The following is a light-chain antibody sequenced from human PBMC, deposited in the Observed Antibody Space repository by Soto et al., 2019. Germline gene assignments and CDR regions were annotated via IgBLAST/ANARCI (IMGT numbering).Light chain of an antibody. Sequence: DIQVTQSPSSLSASVGDRVTITCRASQSISSYLNWYQQKPGKAPKLLIYAASSLQSGVPSRFSGSGSGTDFTLTISSLQPEDFATYYCQKYSSAPPTFAQGTKVDIK. CDR2: AAS. V-gene: IGKV1-39*01. CDR3: QKYSSAPPT. CDR1: QSISSY. J-gene: IGKJ1*01.